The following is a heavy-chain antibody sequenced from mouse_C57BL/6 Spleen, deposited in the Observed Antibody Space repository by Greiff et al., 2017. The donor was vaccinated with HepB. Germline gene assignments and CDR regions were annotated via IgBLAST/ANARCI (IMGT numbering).Heavy chain of an antibody. D-gene: IGHD1-1*01. CDR3: TSSYPDYYAMDY. Sequence: QVQLQQPGAELVMPGASVKLSCKASGYTFTSYWMHWVKQRPGQGLEWIGEIDPSDSYTNYNQKFKGKSTLTVDKSSSTAYMQLSSLTSEDSAVYYCTSSYPDYYAMDYWGQGTSVTVSS. CDR2: IDPSDSYT. CDR1: GYTFTSYW. J-gene: IGHJ4*01. V-gene: IGHV1-69*01.